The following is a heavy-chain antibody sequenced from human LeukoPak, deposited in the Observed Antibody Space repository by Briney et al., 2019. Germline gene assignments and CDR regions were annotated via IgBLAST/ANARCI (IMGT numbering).Heavy chain of an antibody. Sequence: GGSLRLSCAAPGFTFSSYAMSWVRQAPGKGLEWVSAISGSGGSTYYADSVKGRFTISRDNSKNTLYLQMNSLRAEDTAVYYCAKPGGIVVVVAAYDYWGQGTLVTVSS. D-gene: IGHD2-15*01. CDR1: GFTFSSYA. V-gene: IGHV3-23*01. CDR2: ISGSGGST. J-gene: IGHJ4*02. CDR3: AKPGGIVVVVAAYDY.